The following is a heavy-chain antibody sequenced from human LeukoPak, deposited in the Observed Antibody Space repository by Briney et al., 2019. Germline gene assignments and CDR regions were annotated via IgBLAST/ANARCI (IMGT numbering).Heavy chain of an antibody. V-gene: IGHV4-30-2*01. CDR2: IYHSGST. J-gene: IGHJ4*02. D-gene: IGHD3-10*01. CDR3: ARHGWGAGSGSEALGY. CDR1: GGSISSGGYY. Sequence: SQTLSLTCTVSGGSISSGGYYWSWIRQPPGKGLEWIGYIYHSGSTYYNPSLKSRVTISVDRSKNQFSLKLSSVTAADTAVYYCARHGWGAGSGSEALGYWGQGTLVTVSS.